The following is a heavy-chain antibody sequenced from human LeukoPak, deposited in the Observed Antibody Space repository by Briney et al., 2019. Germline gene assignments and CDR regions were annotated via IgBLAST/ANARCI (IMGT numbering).Heavy chain of an antibody. D-gene: IGHD1-1*01. J-gene: IGHJ4*02. CDR2: ISGSGGST. CDR3: AKVRRWNDDPFDY. CDR1: GFTFSNYA. Sequence: GGSLRLSCAASGFTFSNYAMSWVRQAPGKGLEWVSAISGSGGSTYYADSVKGRFTISRDNSKNTLYLQMNSLRAEDTAVYYCAKVRRWNDDPFDYWGQGTLVTVSS. V-gene: IGHV3-23*01.